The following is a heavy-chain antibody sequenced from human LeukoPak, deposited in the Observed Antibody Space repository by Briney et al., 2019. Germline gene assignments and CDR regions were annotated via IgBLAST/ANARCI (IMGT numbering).Heavy chain of an antibody. CDR3: AKSISGYDFYWFDP. CDR2: ISGSGGTT. Sequence: GGSLRLPCAASGFTFNNYAMSWVRQAPGKGLEWVSAISGSGGTTYYADSVKGRFTISRDNSKNTLYLQMNSLRAEDTAVYYCAKSISGYDFYWFDPWGQGTLVTVSS. J-gene: IGHJ5*02. D-gene: IGHD5-12*01. CDR1: GFTFNNYA. V-gene: IGHV3-23*01.